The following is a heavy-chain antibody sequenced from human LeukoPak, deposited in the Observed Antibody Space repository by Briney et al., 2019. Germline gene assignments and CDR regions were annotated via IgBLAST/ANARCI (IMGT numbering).Heavy chain of an antibody. V-gene: IGHV4-34*01. D-gene: IGHD3-16*02. CDR1: GGSFSGYY. Sequence: SETLSLTCAVYGGSFSGYYWTWIRQSPGKGLEWIGEINHSGSTNYNPSLKSRVTISVDTSKNQFSLKLSSVTAADTAVYYCARQRKITFGGVIVCDYWGQGTLVTVSS. CDR2: INHSGST. CDR3: ARQRKITFGGVIVCDY. J-gene: IGHJ4*02.